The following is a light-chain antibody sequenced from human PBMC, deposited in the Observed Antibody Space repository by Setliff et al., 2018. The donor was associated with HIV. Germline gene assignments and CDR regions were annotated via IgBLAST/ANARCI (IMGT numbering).Light chain of an antibody. Sequence: QSALTQPASVSGSPGQSITISCTGTSSDVGGYNYVSWYQQHPGKAPKLMIYEVRNRPSGVSNRFSGSKSGNTASLTISGLQAEDEGDYYCSSYAITNTLPFGTGTKVTVL. CDR1: SSDVGGYNY. J-gene: IGLJ1*01. CDR2: EVR. CDR3: SSYAITNTLP. V-gene: IGLV2-14*01.